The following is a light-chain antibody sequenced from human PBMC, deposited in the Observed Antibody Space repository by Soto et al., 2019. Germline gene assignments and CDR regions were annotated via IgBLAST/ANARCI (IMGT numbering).Light chain of an antibody. Sequence: QSALTQPASVSGSPGQSITISCTGSSSDVGGYKYVSWYQQHPGKAPKLMIFEVSNRPSGVSNSFSGSKSGNTASLTISGLQAEDECDYYCCSYTGGTTLVCGGGTKVTVL. CDR1: SSDVGGYKY. CDR3: CSYTGGTTLV. V-gene: IGLV2-14*01. CDR2: EVS. J-gene: IGLJ2*01.